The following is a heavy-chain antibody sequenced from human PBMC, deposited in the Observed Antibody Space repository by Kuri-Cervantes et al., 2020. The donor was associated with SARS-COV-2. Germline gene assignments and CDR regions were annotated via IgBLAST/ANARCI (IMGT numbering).Heavy chain of an antibody. CDR1: GSSISSGYY. CDR2: IYHSGST. V-gene: IGHV4-38-2*01. CDR3: ARRLKDGPPDY. J-gene: IGHJ4*02. Sequence: SETLTLTCAVSGSSISSGYYWGWIRPPPGKGLEWIGSIYHSGSTYYNPSLKSRVTISVDTSKNQFSLKLSSVTAEDTAVYYCARRLKDGPPDYWGQGTLVTVSS.